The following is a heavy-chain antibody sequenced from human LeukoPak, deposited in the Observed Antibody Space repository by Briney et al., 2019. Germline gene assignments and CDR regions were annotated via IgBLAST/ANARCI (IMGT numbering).Heavy chain of an antibody. CDR1: GFTFTSYS. V-gene: IGHV3-23*01. Sequence: GGSLRLSCAASGFTFTSYSMSWVRQAPGKGLEWVSTIWSNGGDTYYADSVKGRFTISRDNSKNTVYLEMNSLRAEDTAVYYCAKGGYTTWFDPWGQGTLVTVSS. CDR2: IWSNGGDT. CDR3: AKGGYTTWFDP. D-gene: IGHD2-15*01. J-gene: IGHJ5*02.